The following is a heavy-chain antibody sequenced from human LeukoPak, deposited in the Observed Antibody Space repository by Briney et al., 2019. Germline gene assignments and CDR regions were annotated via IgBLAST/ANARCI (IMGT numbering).Heavy chain of an antibody. CDR2: TCAVVEGT. CDR1: ALTFSIYA. Sequence: PGGSLRLSCEAPALTFSIYAMTWVRQAPGNGLTWFSPTCAVVEGTYYAVSVKGRFTISRDNSKNTLYLEVNGLRAEDTAVYYCAKAQKFSSGCHDYWGQGTLVTVSS. J-gene: IGHJ4*02. CDR3: AKAQKFSSGCHDY. V-gene: IGHV3-23*01. D-gene: IGHD6-19*01.